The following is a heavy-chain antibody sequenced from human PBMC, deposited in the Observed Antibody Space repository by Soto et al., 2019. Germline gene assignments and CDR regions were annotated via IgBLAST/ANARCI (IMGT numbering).Heavy chain of an antibody. CDR1: GFTFTSYS. Sequence: GGSLRLSCAVSGFTFTSYSMNWVRRAPGKGLEWVSYISSSSSTIYYADSVKGRFTISRDNAKNSLYLQMNSLRAEDTAVYYCARDYYGDYFFDFWGQGTLVTVSS. D-gene: IGHD4-17*01. CDR3: ARDYYGDYFFDF. CDR2: ISSSSSTI. J-gene: IGHJ4*01. V-gene: IGHV3-48*01.